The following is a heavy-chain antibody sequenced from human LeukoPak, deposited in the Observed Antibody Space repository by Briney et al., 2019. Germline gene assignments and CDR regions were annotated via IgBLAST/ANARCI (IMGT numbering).Heavy chain of an antibody. D-gene: IGHD6-13*01. CDR1: GGAIRSGSYY. Sequence: PSQTLCLPCTVSGGAIRSGSYYGGWIRQPAGKGLVWIGRIYTSGSTTYNPSLKSRVTISVDTSKNQFSLKLSTVTAADTAVYYCARESSWSEFDYWGQGTLVTVSS. CDR3: ARESSWSEFDY. CDR2: IYTSGST. V-gene: IGHV4-61*02. J-gene: IGHJ4*02.